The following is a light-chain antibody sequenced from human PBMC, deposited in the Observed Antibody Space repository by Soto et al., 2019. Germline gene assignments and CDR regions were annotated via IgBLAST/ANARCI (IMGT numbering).Light chain of an antibody. V-gene: IGLV4-69*01. CDR2: LNSDGSH. Sequence: QPVLTQSPSASASLGASVKLTCTLSSGHSSYAIAWHQQQPEKGPRYLMKLNSDGSHSKGDGIPDRFSGSSSGAERYLTISSLQSEDEADSYCQTWGPGLLVFGGGTKVTVL. J-gene: IGLJ3*02. CDR3: QTWGPGLLV. CDR1: SGHSSYA.